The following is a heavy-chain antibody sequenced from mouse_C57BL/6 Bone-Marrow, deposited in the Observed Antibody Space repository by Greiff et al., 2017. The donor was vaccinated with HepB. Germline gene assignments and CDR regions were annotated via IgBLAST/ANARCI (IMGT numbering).Heavy chain of an antibody. J-gene: IGHJ4*01. D-gene: IGHD2-5*01. V-gene: IGHV14-4*01. CDR2: IDPENGDT. Sequence: EVQGVESGAELVRPGASVKLSCTASGFNIKDDYMHWVKQRPEQGLEWIGWIDPENGDTEYASKFQGKATITADTSSNTAYLQLSSLTSEDTAVYYCTTDSNYGAMDYWGQGTSVTVSS. CDR3: TTDSNYGAMDY. CDR1: GFNIKDDY.